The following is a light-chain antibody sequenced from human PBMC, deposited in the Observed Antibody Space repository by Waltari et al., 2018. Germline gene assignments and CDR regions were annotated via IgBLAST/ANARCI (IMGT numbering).Light chain of an antibody. V-gene: IGLV1-47*01. Sequence: QSVLTQPPSASGTPGQRVTISCSGSSSNIGSNYVYWYQQLPGTAPKLLLYRNNPRPSGVPDRFSGSKSGTSASLAISVLRSEDEADYYCAAWDDSLSGVVFGGGTKLTVL. CDR1: SSNIGSNY. J-gene: IGLJ2*01. CDR3: AAWDDSLSGVV. CDR2: RNN.